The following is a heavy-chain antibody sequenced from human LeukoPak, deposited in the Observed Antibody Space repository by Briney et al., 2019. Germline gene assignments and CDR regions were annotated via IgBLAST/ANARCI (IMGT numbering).Heavy chain of an antibody. CDR2: ISGSGGST. V-gene: IGHV3-23*01. CDR3: AKDSSGWYRDAFDI. CDR1: GFTFSSYA. D-gene: IGHD6-19*01. J-gene: IGHJ3*02. Sequence: GRSLRLSCAASGFTFSSYAMSWVRQAPGKGLEWVSAISGSGGSTYYADSVKGRFTISRDNAKNSLYLQMNSLRAEDTALYYCAKDSSGWYRDAFDIWGQGTMVTVSS.